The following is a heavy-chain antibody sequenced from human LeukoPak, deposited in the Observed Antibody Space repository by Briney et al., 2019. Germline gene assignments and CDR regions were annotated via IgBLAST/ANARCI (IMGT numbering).Heavy chain of an antibody. D-gene: IGHD2-2*01. J-gene: IGHJ4*02. V-gene: IGHV4-59*12. Sequence: PSETLSLTCTVSGGSISSYYWSWIRQPPGKGLEWIGYICHSGSTYYNPSLKSRVTISVDRSKNQFSLKLSSVTAADTAVYYCARTRCSSTSCYYFDCWGQGTLVTVSS. CDR3: ARTRCSSTSCYYFDC. CDR2: ICHSGST. CDR1: GGSISSYY.